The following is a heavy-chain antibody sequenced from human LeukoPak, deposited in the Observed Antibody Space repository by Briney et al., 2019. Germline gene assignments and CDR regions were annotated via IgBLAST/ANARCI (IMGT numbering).Heavy chain of an antibody. CDR2: ISAYNGNT. CDR3: ARDLDQYSGRYGGFGHDF. J-gene: IGHJ4*02. V-gene: IGHV1-18*01. CDR1: GYTFTSYG. D-gene: IGHD1-26*01. Sequence: ASVKGSCKASGYTFTSYGINWVRQAPGQGLAWRGWISAYNGNTNYAPKLQGRVTMTTDTSTSTAYMELRSLRSDDTAVYYCARDLDQYSGRYGGFGHDFWGQGTLVTVSS.